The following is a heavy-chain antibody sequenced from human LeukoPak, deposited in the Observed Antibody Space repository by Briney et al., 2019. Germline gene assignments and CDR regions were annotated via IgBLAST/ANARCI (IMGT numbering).Heavy chain of an antibody. CDR1: GGSINTGSYY. V-gene: IGHV4-39*07. Sequence: SETLALTCTVSGGSINTGSYYWGWIRQPPGTGLEWIGEINHSGSTNYNPSLKSRVTISVDTSKNQFSLKLSSVTAADTAVYYCAVTHPGQPFDPWGQGTLVTVSS. D-gene: IGHD2-21*02. CDR2: INHSGST. CDR3: AVTHPGQPFDP. J-gene: IGHJ5*02.